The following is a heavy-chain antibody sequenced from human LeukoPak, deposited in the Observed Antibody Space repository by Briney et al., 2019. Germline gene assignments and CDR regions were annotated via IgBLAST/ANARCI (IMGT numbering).Heavy chain of an antibody. Sequence: AGGSLRLSCAASGFTFSSYTMSWVRQAPGKGLEWVSAISGSGGSTYYADSVKGRFTISRDNSKNTLYLQMNSLRAEDTAVYYCAKDLRSPYYDILTGPESWGQGTLVTVSS. CDR2: ISGSGGST. J-gene: IGHJ5*02. CDR3: AKDLRSPYYDILTGPES. D-gene: IGHD3-9*01. V-gene: IGHV3-23*01. CDR1: GFTFSSYT.